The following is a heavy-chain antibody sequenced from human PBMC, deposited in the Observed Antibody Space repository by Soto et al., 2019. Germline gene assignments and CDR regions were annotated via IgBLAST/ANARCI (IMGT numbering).Heavy chain of an antibody. CDR1: GGTFSSYA. D-gene: IGHD6-13*01. Sequence: SVKVSCKASGGTFSSYAISWVRQAPGQGLEWMGGIIPIFGTANYAQKFQGRVTITADESTSTAYMELSSLRSEDTAVYYCARGGIAAAGTADNWFDPWGQGTLVTVSS. CDR2: IIPIFGTA. J-gene: IGHJ5*02. V-gene: IGHV1-69*13. CDR3: ARGGIAAAGTADNWFDP.